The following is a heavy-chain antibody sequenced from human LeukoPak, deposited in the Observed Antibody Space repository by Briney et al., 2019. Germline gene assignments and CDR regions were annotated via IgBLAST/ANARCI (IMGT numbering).Heavy chain of an antibody. V-gene: IGHV3-30-3*01. J-gene: IGHJ4*02. CDR2: ISSDGSNK. Sequence: SCKASGYTFTGYYVHWVRQAPGKGLEWVAVISSDGSNKYYADSVKGRFTISRDNSKNTLYLQMNSLRAEDTAVYYCAKVLSSSWGYFGFWGQGTLVTVSS. D-gene: IGHD6-13*01. CDR3: AKVLSSSWGYFGF. CDR1: GYTFTGYY.